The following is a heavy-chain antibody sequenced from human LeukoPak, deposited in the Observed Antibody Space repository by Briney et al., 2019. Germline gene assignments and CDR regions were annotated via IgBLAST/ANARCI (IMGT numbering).Heavy chain of an antibody. CDR1: GFTFSSYA. J-gene: IGHJ4*02. D-gene: IGHD3-3*01. CDR2: IGGSGGST. V-gene: IGHV3-23*01. CDR3: ARDHYDFWSGPDD. Sequence: GGSLRLSCAASGFTFSSYAMSWVRQAPGKGLEWVSAIGGSGGSTYYADSVKGRLTISRDNAKNSLYLQMNSLRAEDTAVYYCARDHYDFWSGPDDWGQGTLVTVSS.